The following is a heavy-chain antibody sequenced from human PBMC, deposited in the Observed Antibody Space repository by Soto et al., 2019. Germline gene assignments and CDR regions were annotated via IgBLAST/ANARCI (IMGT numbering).Heavy chain of an antibody. J-gene: IGHJ4*02. CDR2: ISAYNGNT. D-gene: IGHD4-17*01. V-gene: IGHV1-18*01. CDR1: GYTFTSYG. Sequence: QVQRVQSGAEVKKPGASVKVSCKASGYTFTSYGISWVRQAPGQGLEWMGWISAYNGNTNYAQKLQGRVTMTTDTSTSTAYMELRSLRSDDTAVYYCARLPLYGDYLYYFDYWGQGTLVTVSS. CDR3: ARLPLYGDYLYYFDY.